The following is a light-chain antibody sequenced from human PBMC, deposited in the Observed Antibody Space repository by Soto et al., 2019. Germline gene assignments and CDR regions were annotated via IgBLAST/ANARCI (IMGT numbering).Light chain of an antibody. Sequence: QSVLTQSPSASASLGASVKLTCTLSSAHSNYAIAWHQQQPEKGPRYLMKVNSDGSHIKGDGIPDRFSGSSSGTERYLTISSLQSEDEADYYCQTWGTGTPVAFGGGTKLTVL. V-gene: IGLV4-69*01. CDR2: VNSDGSH. CDR1: SAHSNYA. CDR3: QTWGTGTPVA. J-gene: IGLJ2*01.